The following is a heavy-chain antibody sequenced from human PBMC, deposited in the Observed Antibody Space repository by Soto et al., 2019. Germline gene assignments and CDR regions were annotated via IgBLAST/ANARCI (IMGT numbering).Heavy chain of an antibody. V-gene: IGHV1-2*04. Sequence: ASVKVSCKASGYTFTGYYMHWVRQAPGQGLEWMGWINPNSGGTNYAQKFQGWVTMTRDTSISTASLKLSSVTAADTAVYYCARDGIVGATSRGFDYWGQGTLVTVSS. CDR2: INPNSGGT. D-gene: IGHD1-26*01. CDR3: ARDGIVGATSRGFDY. CDR1: GYTFTGYY. J-gene: IGHJ4*02.